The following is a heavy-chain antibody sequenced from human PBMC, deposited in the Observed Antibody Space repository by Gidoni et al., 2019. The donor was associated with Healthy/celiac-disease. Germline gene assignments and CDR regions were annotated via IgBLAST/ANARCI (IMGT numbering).Heavy chain of an antibody. Sequence: EVQLVESGGGLVKPGGSLRLSCAASGFTFSSYSMTWVRQAPGKGLEWVSSISSSSSYIYYADSGKGRFTISRDNAKNSLYLQMNSLRAEDTAVYYCARVPEMATTPPDWGQGTLVTVSS. CDR2: ISSSSSYI. CDR3: ARVPEMATTPPD. J-gene: IGHJ4*02. CDR1: GFTFSSYS. V-gene: IGHV3-21*01. D-gene: IGHD5-12*01.